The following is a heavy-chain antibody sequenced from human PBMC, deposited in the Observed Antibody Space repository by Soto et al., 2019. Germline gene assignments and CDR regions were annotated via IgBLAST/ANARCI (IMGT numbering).Heavy chain of an antibody. D-gene: IGHD3-10*01. CDR1: GYSFTSYW. J-gene: IGHJ4*02. CDR3: ARHGSGSYSHFDY. CDR2: IDPSDSYI. Sequence: PGESLKISCKGSGYSFTSYWISWVCQMPGKGLEWMGKIDPSDSYINYSPSFQGHVTISADKSISTAYLQWSSLKASDTAMYYCARHGSGSYSHFDYWGQGTLVTVSS. V-gene: IGHV5-10-1*01.